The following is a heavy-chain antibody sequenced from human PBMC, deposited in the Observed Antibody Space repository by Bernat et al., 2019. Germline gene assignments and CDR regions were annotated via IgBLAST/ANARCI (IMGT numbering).Heavy chain of an antibody. Sequence: QLQLQESGPGLVKPSETLSLTCTVSGGSISSSSYYWGWIRQPPGKGLEWIGSISYSGNLYYNPSLKSRVTISVDTSKNQFSLRLSSVTAAYTAVYYCARGRDSSGYYSAVDYWGQGTLVTVSS. J-gene: IGHJ4*02. CDR1: GGSISSSSYY. V-gene: IGHV4-39*07. D-gene: IGHD3-22*01. CDR2: ISYSGNL. CDR3: ARGRDSSGYYSAVDY.